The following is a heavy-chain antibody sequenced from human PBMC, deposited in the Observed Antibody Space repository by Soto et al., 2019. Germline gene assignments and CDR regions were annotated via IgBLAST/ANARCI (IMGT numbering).Heavy chain of an antibody. CDR3: ARGRGADFDY. J-gene: IGHJ4*02. V-gene: IGHV3-13*04. CDR1: GFTLSNYD. CDR2: IGSAGDT. Sequence: GGSLRLSCAASGFTLSNYDMHWVRQTTGKGLEWVSAIGSAGDTYYAGSVKGRFTISREKAKNSLYLQMNSLRAGDTAVYYCARGRGADFDYWGQGTLVNVSS. D-gene: IGHD1-26*01.